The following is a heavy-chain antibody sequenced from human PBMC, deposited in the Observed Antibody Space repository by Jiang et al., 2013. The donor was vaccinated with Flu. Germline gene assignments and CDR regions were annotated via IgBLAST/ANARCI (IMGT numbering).Heavy chain of an antibody. CDR2: INAGNGNT. CDR3: ARSPPIVVVVAATLDY. Sequence: SGAEVKKPGASVKVSCKASGYTFTSYAMHWVRQAPGQRLEWMGWINAGNGNTKYSQKFQGRVTITRDTSASTAYMELSSLRSEDTAVYYCARSPPIVVVVAATLDYWGQGTLVTVSS. CDR1: GYTFTSYA. J-gene: IGHJ4*02. V-gene: IGHV1-3*01. D-gene: IGHD2-15*01.